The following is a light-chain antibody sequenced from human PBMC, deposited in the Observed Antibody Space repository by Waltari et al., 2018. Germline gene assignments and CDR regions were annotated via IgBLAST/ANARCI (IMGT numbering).Light chain of an antibody. CDR2: AAS. Sequence: DIQMTQSPSSLSASVGDRVTITCRANHTISSFLSWFQQKPGKAPKLLIYAASSLQTGVPSRFSGSGSGTDFTLTISSLQPEDFAIYYCQQSYRTPLTFGGGTKVEIK. J-gene: IGKJ4*01. V-gene: IGKV1-39*01. CDR1: HTISSF. CDR3: QQSYRTPLT.